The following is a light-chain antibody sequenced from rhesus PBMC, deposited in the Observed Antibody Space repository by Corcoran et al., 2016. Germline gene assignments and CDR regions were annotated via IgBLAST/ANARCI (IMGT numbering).Light chain of an antibody. J-gene: IGKJ3*01. Sequence: DIQMTQSPSSLSASVGDRVTITCRASKGISNYLSWSQQKPGKAPKLLIYDASTLQSGVPSRFSGSGSRTDFTLTISSLQPEDFATYYCLQYNSDPFTFGPGTKLDIK. CDR2: DAS. CDR3: LQYNSDPFT. CDR1: KGISNY. V-gene: IGKV1-43*02.